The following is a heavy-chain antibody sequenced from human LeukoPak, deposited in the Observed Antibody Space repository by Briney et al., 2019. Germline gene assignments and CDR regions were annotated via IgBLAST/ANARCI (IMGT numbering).Heavy chain of an antibody. CDR3: ARDYGGSSPFDY. CDR2: ISSSGSTI. V-gene: IGHV3-48*03. Sequence: GGSLRLSCAASGFTFSSYAMSWVRQAPGKGLEWVSYISSSGSTIYYADSVKGRFTISRDNAKNSLYLQMNSLRAEDTAVYYCARDYGGSSPFDYWGQGTLVTVSS. CDR1: GFTFSSYA. D-gene: IGHD4-23*01. J-gene: IGHJ4*02.